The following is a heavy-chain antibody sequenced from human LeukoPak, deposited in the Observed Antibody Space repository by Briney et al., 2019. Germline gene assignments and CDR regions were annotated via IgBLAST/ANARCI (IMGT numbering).Heavy chain of an antibody. J-gene: IGHJ1*01. Sequence: QTGGSLRLSCAASGFTFNSYWMHWVRQAPGKGLVWVSRIKSDGSTNYADSVKGRFTISRDNAKNTLSLQMNSLRAEDTGVYYCARAPSEIGGYYPEYFRHWGQGTLVTVSS. CDR2: IKSDGST. CDR3: ARAPSEIGGYYPEYFRH. D-gene: IGHD3-22*01. V-gene: IGHV3-74*01. CDR1: GFTFNSYW.